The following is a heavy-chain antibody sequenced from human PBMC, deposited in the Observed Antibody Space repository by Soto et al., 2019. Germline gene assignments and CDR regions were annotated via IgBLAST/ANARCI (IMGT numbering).Heavy chain of an antibody. Sequence: GGSLRLSCAASGFTFSSYGMHWVRQAPGKGLEWVAVISYDGSNKYYADSVKGRFTISRDNSKNTLYLQMNSLRAEDTAVYYCAKDWDGTLTGYYYYYYGMDVWGQGTTVTVSS. D-gene: IGHD1-1*01. CDR1: GFTFSSYG. J-gene: IGHJ6*02. V-gene: IGHV3-30*18. CDR3: AKDWDGTLTGYYYYYYGMDV. CDR2: ISYDGSNK.